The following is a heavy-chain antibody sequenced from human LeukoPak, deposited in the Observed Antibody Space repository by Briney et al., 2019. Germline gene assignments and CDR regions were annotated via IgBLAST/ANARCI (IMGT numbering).Heavy chain of an antibody. Sequence: GASVKVSCKASGYTFTGYYVHWVRQAPGQGLEWMGWMNPKSGGTNYAQKFEARVTMNRDTSISTAYMELSRLRSDDTAVYYCARVRYRLAETYIDYWGQGTLVTVSS. CDR3: ARVRYRLAETYIDY. V-gene: IGHV1-2*02. CDR1: GYTFTGYY. CDR2: MNPKSGGT. D-gene: IGHD3-16*01. J-gene: IGHJ4*02.